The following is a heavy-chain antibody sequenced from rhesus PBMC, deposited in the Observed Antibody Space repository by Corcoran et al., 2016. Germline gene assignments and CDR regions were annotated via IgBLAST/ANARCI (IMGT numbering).Heavy chain of an antibody. CDR2: ISYSGST. D-gene: IGHD6-31*01. J-gene: IGHJ4*01. CDR1: GYSISSGYG. V-gene: IGHV4-122*02. CDR3: ASIAAAAH. Sequence: QLQLQESGPGLVKPSETLSLTCAVSGYSISSGYGWSCIRQPPWKGLEWIGYISYSGSTSYNPSLKSRVTISRDTSKNQFSLKLSSVTAADTAVYYCASIAAAAHWGQGVLVTVSS.